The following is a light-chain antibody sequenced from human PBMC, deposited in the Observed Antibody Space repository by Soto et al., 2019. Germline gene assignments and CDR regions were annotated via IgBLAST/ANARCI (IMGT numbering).Light chain of an antibody. V-gene: IGKV3-20*01. CDR3: QLSARLQIT. Sequence: DIVLSLSPGTLSLSPGDRATLSCRASQSINNKVAWYQHKRGQAPRLLIYEASRRATAIPDRFSGSGSGTDFTLTISRLEPEDFAGYYCQLSARLQITFGQGTRLEN. CDR2: EAS. J-gene: IGKJ5*01. CDR1: QSINNK.